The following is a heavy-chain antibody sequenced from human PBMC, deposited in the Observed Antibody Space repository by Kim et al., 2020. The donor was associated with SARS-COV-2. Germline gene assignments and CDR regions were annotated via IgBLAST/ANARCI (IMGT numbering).Heavy chain of an antibody. Sequence: RVTISVDTSKNQFSLKLSSVTAADTAVYYCARGPGGVVPAAMHPPGYFDYWGQGTLVTVSS. J-gene: IGHJ4*02. V-gene: IGHV4-59*09. D-gene: IGHD2-2*01. CDR3: ARGPGGVVPAAMHPPGYFDY.